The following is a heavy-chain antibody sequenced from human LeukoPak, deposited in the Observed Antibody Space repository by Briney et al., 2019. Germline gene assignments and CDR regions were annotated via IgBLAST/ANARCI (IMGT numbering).Heavy chain of an antibody. CDR3: ARTWRTALDAFDI. CDR1: GGTFISYT. V-gene: IGHV1-69*02. CDR2: IIPILGIA. D-gene: IGHD3-3*01. J-gene: IGHJ3*02. Sequence: SSVKVSCKASGGTFISYTISWVRQAPGQGLEWMGRIIPILGIANYAQKFQGRVTITADKSTSTAYMELSSLRSEDTAVYYCARTWRTALDAFDIWGQGTMVTVSS.